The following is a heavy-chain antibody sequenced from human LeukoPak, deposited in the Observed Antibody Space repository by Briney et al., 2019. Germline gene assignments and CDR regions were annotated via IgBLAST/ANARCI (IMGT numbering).Heavy chain of an antibody. CDR1: GFTLTSYA. J-gene: IGHJ4*02. CDR3: AKNRIDYTIDY. D-gene: IGHD2-15*01. Sequence: GGSLRLSCAPSGFTLTSYAMSWVRHAPGKGLEWVSASSGSGGSTYYADCVKGRCTISRDNSKNTLYLQMNSLRAEDTAVYYCAKNRIDYTIDYWGQGTLVTVSS. CDR2: SSGSGGST. V-gene: IGHV3-23*01.